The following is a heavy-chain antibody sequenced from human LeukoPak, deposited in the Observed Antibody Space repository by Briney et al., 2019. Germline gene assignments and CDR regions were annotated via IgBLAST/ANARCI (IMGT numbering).Heavy chain of an antibody. V-gene: IGHV4-59*01. CDR3: ARVFGVNWFDP. D-gene: IGHD3-3*01. J-gene: IGHJ5*02. CDR1: GGSISSYY. CDR2: IYYSGSP. Sequence: SETLSLTCTVSGGSISSYYWSWIRRPPGKGLEWIGYIYYSGSPNYNPSLKSRVTISVDTSKNQFSLKLSSVTAADTAVYYCARVFGVNWFDPWGQGTLVTVSS.